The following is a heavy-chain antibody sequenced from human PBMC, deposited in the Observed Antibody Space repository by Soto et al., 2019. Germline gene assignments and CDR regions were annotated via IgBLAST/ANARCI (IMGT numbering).Heavy chain of an antibody. D-gene: IGHD5-18*01. V-gene: IGHV2-26*01. J-gene: IGHJ4*02. Sequence: QVTLKESGPVLVKPTETLTLTCTVSGFSLSNPRMSVGWIRQPPGKALEWLAHISSSDAKSYNTSLRNNLTISQDASKSQVALTLTNMDPVDTATYYCARMLGYGYDYWGQGTLVTVSS. CDR1: GFSLSNPRMS. CDR3: ARMLGYGYDY. CDR2: ISSSDAK.